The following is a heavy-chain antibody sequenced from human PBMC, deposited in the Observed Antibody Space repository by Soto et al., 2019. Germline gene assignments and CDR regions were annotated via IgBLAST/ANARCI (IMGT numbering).Heavy chain of an antibody. D-gene: IGHD3-10*01. V-gene: IGHV4-4*02. Sequence: QVQLQESGPGLVKPSGTLSLTCAVSGDSIGNNNWWSWVRQPPGKGLEWIGEIHHSGNTNYNPSLKSRVSMSVEKSKYQFSLNLRSVTAADTAVYYCAHTIGAGSYVPYWGQGNLVTVSS. J-gene: IGHJ4*02. CDR1: GDSIGNNNW. CDR3: AHTIGAGSYVPY. CDR2: IHHSGNT.